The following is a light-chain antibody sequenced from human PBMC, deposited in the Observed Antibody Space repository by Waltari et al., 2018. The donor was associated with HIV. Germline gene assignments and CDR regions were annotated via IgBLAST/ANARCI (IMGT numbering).Light chain of an antibody. CDR3: QSADSSRNYVL. V-gene: IGLV3-25*03. Sequence: YELTQTSSVSVSPGQTARITCFGDGLPHQYAFWYQQKAGQAPVLLIYKDSERPSGNPERFSASSSGTTITLTISGVQAEDEGDYYCQSADSSRNYVLFGGETKLTVL. CDR1: GLPHQY. CDR2: KDS. J-gene: IGLJ2*01.